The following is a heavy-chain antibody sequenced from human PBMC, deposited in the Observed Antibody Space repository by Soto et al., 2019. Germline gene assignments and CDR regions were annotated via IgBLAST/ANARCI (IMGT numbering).Heavy chain of an antibody. CDR2: INAGNGNT. CDR1: GGTFSSYA. J-gene: IGHJ4*02. V-gene: IGHV1-3*01. Sequence: ASVKVSCKASGGTFSSYAISWVRKAPGQGLEWMGWINAGNGNTKYSQKFQGRVTITRDTSASTAYMELSSLRSEDTAVYYCARGSGYYYWDDYWGQGTLVTVSS. CDR3: ARGSGYYYWDDY. D-gene: IGHD3-22*01.